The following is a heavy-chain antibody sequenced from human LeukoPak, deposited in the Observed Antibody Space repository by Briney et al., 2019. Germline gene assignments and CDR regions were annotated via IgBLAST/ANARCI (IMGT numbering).Heavy chain of an antibody. Sequence: ASVKVSCKASGYTFTGYYMHWVRQAPGQGLEWMGWINPNNGGTSYAQKFQGRVTMTRDTSITTAYMELPSLTSDDTAVYYCARGYSSPVPNFDYWGQGTLVTISS. J-gene: IGHJ4*02. CDR3: ARGYSSPVPNFDY. CDR1: GYTFTGYY. D-gene: IGHD6-13*01. V-gene: IGHV1-2*02. CDR2: INPNNGGT.